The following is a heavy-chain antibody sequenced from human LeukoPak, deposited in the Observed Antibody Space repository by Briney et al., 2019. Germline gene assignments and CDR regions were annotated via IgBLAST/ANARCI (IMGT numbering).Heavy chain of an antibody. CDR3: ARDHEVIGLDY. J-gene: IGHJ4*02. V-gene: IGHV3-48*01. Sequence: GGSLRLSCAASGFTFSSYSMNWVRQAPGKGLEWVSYISSSSSTIYYADSVKGRFTISRDNSKNTLYLQMNSLRAEDTAVYYCARDHEVIGLDYWGQGTLVTVSS. CDR2: ISSSSSTI. CDR1: GFTFSSYS.